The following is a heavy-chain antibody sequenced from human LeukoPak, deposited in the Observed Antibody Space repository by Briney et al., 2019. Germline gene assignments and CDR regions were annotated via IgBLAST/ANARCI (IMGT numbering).Heavy chain of an antibody. CDR2: IYYSGST. CDR3: ARDSRYCSGGNCHLRFDY. Sequence: SETLSLTCTVSGVSISSSSYYWGWIRQPPGKGLEWIGSIYYSGSTYYNPSLKSRVTISVDTSKNQFSLNLSSVTAADTAVYYCARDSRYCSGGNCHLRFDYWGQGILVTVSS. V-gene: IGHV4-39*07. D-gene: IGHD2-15*01. CDR1: GVSISSSSYY. J-gene: IGHJ4*02.